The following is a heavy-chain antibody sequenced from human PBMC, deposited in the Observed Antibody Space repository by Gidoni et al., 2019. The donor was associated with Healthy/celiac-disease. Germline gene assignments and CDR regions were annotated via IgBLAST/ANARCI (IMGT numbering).Heavy chain of an antibody. CDR3: ARDGEMATTVF. CDR1: GFTVSSNY. D-gene: IGHD5-12*01. CDR2: IYSGGST. V-gene: IGHV3-53*04. J-gene: IGHJ4*02. Sequence: EVQLVESGGGLVQPGGSLRLSCAASGFTVSSNYMSWVRQASGKGLEWVSVIYSGGSTYYADSVKGRFTISRHNSKNTLYLQMNSLRAEDTAVYYCARDGEMATTVFWGQGTLVTVSS.